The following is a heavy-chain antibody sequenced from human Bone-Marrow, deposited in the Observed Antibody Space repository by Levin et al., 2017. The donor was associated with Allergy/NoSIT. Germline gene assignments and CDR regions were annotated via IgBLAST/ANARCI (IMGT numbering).Heavy chain of an antibody. CDR2: ISTDGSST. V-gene: IGHV3-74*01. CDR1: GFSFSSYW. D-gene: IGHD3-10*01. J-gene: IGHJ3*02. CDR3: ARVDAVQGVILPAPFDI. Sequence: GGSLRLSCAASGFSFSSYWMHWVRQVPGKGLVWVSRISTDGSSTYYADSVKGRFTISRDNAKNTLYLQMNSLRAEDTAVYYCARVDAVQGVILPAPFDIWGQGTVVTVSS.